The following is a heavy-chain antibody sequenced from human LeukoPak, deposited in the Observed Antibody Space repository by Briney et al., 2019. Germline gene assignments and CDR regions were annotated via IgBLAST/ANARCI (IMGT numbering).Heavy chain of an antibody. CDR1: GFTFSSYA. CDR3: ARGAHCHCYDSSGSFDY. Sequence: PGGSLRLSCAASGFTFSSYAMHWVRQAPGKGLEWVAVISYDGSNKYYADSVKGRFTISRDNSKNTLYLQMNSLRAEDTAVYYCARGAHCHCYDSSGSFDYSGQGTLVTVFS. V-gene: IGHV3-30*04. J-gene: IGHJ4*02. CDR2: ISYDGSNK. D-gene: IGHD3-22*01.